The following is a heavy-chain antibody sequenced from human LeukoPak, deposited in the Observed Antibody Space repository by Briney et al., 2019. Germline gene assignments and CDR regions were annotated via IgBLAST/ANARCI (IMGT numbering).Heavy chain of an antibody. CDR3: ARGSSRSPRDAFDI. V-gene: IGHV1-46*01. Sequence: ASVKVSCKASGYTFTSYYMHGGRQAPGQGLEWMGIISPSGASTTYAQKFQGRVTMTRDMSTSTVYMELSSLKSEDKAVYYCARGSSRSPRDAFDIWGQGTMVTVSS. CDR1: GYTFTSYY. CDR2: ISPSGAST. J-gene: IGHJ3*02.